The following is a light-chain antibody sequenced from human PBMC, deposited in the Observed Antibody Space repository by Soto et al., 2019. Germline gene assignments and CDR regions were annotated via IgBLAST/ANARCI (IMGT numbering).Light chain of an antibody. CDR1: QSISSW. J-gene: IGKJ1*01. V-gene: IGKV1-5*01. CDR3: QKYNSYLWT. Sequence: DIQMTQSPSTLSASVGDRVTITCRASQSISSWLAWYQQKPGKAPKLLIYAASTLQSGVPSRFSGSGSGTEFTLTISSLQPDDFVTYYCQKYNSYLWTFGQGTKVDIK. CDR2: AAS.